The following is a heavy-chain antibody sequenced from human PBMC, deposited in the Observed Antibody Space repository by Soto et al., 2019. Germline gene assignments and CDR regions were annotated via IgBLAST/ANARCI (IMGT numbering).Heavy chain of an antibody. J-gene: IGHJ4*02. CDR1: GGTFSSYT. Sequence: GASVKVSCKASGGTFSSYTISWVRQAPGQGLEWMGRIIPILGIANYAQKLQGRVTITADKSTSTAYMELSSLRSEDTAVYYCARVPTGYCSGGSCYLFDYWGQGTLVTVSS. D-gene: IGHD2-15*01. V-gene: IGHV1-69*02. CDR3: ARVPTGYCSGGSCYLFDY. CDR2: IIPILGIA.